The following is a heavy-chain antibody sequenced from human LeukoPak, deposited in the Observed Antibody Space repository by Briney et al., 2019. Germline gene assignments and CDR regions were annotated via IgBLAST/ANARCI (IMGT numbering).Heavy chain of an antibody. CDR2: INSDGSST. D-gene: IGHD5-18*01. J-gene: IGHJ4*02. Sequence: GGSLRLSCAASGNYWMHWVRQAPGKGLVWVSHINSDGSSTSYADSVKGRFTISRDNAKNTLYLQMNSLRAEDTAVYYCARGGYSYGYCFDYWGQGTLVTVSS. CDR3: ARGGYSYGYCFDY. V-gene: IGHV3-74*01. CDR1: GNYW.